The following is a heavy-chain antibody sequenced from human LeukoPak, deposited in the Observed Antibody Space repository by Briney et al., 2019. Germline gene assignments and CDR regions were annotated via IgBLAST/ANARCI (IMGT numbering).Heavy chain of an antibody. CDR3: AKEWDHSSSWPYFFDS. CDR1: GGTFSSYA. Sequence: GASVKVSCKASGGTFSSYAVSWVRQAPGQGLEWMGWMNPNSGNTDYAQKFQGRVTVTRNTSISTAYMELSSLRSDDTAVYYCAKEWDHSSSWPYFFDSWGQGTLVTVSS. V-gene: IGHV1-8*03. D-gene: IGHD6-13*01. CDR2: MNPNSGNT. J-gene: IGHJ4*02.